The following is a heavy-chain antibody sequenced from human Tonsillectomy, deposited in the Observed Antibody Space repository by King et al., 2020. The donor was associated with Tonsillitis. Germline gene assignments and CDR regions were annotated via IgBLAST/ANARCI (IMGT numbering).Heavy chain of an antibody. CDR1: GFTFSSYA. J-gene: IGHJ3*02. CDR2: ISGTGIGT. Sequence: VQLVESGGGLVQPGGSLRLSCAASGFTFSSYAMNWVRQAPGKGLEWVSSISGTGIGTYYADSVKGRFTISRDNSEDTLYLQMNSLRAEDTAVYYCAKDQALILTGPGAFDIWGQGKMVTVSS. D-gene: IGHD3-9*01. CDR3: AKDQALILTGPGAFDI. V-gene: IGHV3-23*04.